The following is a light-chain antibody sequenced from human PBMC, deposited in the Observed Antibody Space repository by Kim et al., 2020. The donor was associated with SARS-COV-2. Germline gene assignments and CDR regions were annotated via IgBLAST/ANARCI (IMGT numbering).Light chain of an antibody. CDR2: QDS. CDR1: KLGDKY. CDR3: QAWDSSTVV. Sequence: VSPGQTASITCSGDKLGDKYACWYQQKPGQSPVVVIYQDSKRPSGIPERFSGSNAGNTATLTISGTQAMDEADYYCQAWDSSTVVFGGGTQLTVL. V-gene: IGLV3-1*01. J-gene: IGLJ2*01.